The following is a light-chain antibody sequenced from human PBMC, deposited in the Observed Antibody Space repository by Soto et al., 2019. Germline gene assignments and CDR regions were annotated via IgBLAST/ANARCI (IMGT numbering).Light chain of an antibody. CDR3: SSYTSSSTAYV. Sequence: QSARTQSASVSGSPGHSITGSCTGTSSDVGAYNYVSWYQQYPGEAPKVMIHDVSNRPSGVSSRFSGSKSGNTASLTISGLQAEDEADYYCSSYTSSSTAYVFGTATKVTVL. V-gene: IGLV2-14*01. CDR1: SSDVGAYNY. J-gene: IGLJ1*01. CDR2: DVS.